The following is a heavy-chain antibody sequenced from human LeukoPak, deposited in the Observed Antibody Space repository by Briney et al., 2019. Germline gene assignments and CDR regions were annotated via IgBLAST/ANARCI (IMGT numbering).Heavy chain of an antibody. V-gene: IGHV4-39*07. CDR1: GDSIRGPSGYY. Sequence: SETLSLTCSVSGDSIRGPSGYYWAWIRQTPGKGLEWMGTIYYTGTTYYNPSLKSRVTISVDTSKNQFSLKLTSVTAEDTAVYYCASANPRSGPYSPDFDYWGRGTLVTVSS. CDR2: IYYTGTT. CDR3: ASANPRSGPYSPDFDY. D-gene: IGHD2-21*01. J-gene: IGHJ4*02.